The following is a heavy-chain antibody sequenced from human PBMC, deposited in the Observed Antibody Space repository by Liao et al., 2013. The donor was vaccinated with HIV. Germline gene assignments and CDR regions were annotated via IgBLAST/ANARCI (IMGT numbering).Heavy chain of an antibody. V-gene: IGHV4-39*07. J-gene: IGHJ3*02. CDR2: IYYSGST. CDR1: GGSISSSSYY. D-gene: IGHD4-17*01. CDR3: ARGWTTVTPLLAFDI. Sequence: QLQLQESGPGLVKPSETLSLTCTVSGGSISSSSYYWGWIRQPPGKGLEWIGSIYYSGSTYYNPSLKSRVTISVDTSKNQFSLKLSSVTAADTAVYYCARGWTTVTPLLAFDIWGQGTMVTVSS.